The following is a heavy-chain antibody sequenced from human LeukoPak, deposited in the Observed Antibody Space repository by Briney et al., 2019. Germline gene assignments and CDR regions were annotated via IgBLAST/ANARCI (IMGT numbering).Heavy chain of an antibody. Sequence: GGSLRLSCAVSGFTFNRYAMHWVRQAPDKGLEWVAVISYDGSNKYYADSVKGRFTISRDNSKNTLYLQMNSLRAEDTAVYYCARSSRYDSSGYPDYWGQGTLVTVSS. CDR2: ISYDGSNK. V-gene: IGHV3-30*01. CDR3: ARSSRYDSSGYPDY. J-gene: IGHJ4*02. CDR1: GFTFNRYA. D-gene: IGHD3-22*01.